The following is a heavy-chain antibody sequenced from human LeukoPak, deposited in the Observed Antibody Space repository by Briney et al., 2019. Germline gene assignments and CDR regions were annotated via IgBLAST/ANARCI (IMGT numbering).Heavy chain of an antibody. D-gene: IGHD4-17*01. CDR1: GFTFSSYW. CDR3: ASSTAGYDWFDP. CDR2: INSDGSST. Sequence: GGSLRLSCAASGFTFSSYWMHWVRQAPGKGLVWVSRINSDGSSTSYADSVKGRFTISRDNAKDTLYLQMNSLRAEDTAVYYCASSTAGYDWFDPWGQGTLVTVSS. J-gene: IGHJ5*02. V-gene: IGHV3-74*01.